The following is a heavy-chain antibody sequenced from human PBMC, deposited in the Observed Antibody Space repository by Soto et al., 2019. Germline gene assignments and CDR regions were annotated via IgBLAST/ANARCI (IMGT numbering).Heavy chain of an antibody. D-gene: IGHD2-15*01. CDR2: INPNSGGT. CDR1: GYTFTGYY. CDR3: TRSYCSCNSCYSNDAFDI. J-gene: IGHJ3*02. V-gene: IGHV1-2*04. Sequence: GASVKVSCKASGYTFTGYYMHWVRQAPGQGLEWMGWINPNSGGTNYAQKFHGWFTMTRDTSISTAYMELSRLRSDDTAVYYCTRSYCSCNSCYSNDAFDIWGQGXMVTVSS.